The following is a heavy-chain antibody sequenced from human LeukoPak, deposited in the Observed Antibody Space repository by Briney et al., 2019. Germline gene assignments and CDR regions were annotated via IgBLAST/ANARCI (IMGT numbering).Heavy chain of an antibody. CDR3: AKLVFGNSGYFDY. J-gene: IGHJ4*02. D-gene: IGHD4-23*01. CDR1: GFTFSSYG. CDR2: ISYDGSNK. Sequence: PGRSLRLSCAASGFTFSSYGMHWVRQAPGKGLEWVAVISYDGSNKYYADSVKGRFTISRDNSKNTLYLQMNSLRAEDTAVYYCAKLVFGNSGYFDYWGQGTLVTVSS. V-gene: IGHV3-30*18.